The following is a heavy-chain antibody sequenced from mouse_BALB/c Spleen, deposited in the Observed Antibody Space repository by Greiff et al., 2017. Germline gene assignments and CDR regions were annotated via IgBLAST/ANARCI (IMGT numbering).Heavy chain of an antibody. CDR3: ARDKGYAWFAY. CDR1: GFTFTDYY. CDR2: IRNKANGYTT. D-gene: IGHD2-2*01. V-gene: IGHV7-3*02. J-gene: IGHJ3*01. Sequence: DVHLVESGGGLVQPGGSLRLSCATSGFTFTDYYMSWVRQPPGKALEWLGFIRNKANGYTTEYSASVKGRFTISRDNSQSILYLQMNTLRAEDSATYYCARDKGYAWFAYWGQGTLVTVSA.